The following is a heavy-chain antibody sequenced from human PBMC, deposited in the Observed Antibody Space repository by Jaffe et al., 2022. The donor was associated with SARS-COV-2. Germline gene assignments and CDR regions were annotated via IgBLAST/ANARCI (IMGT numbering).Heavy chain of an antibody. CDR2: ISGSGGST. J-gene: IGHJ4*02. Sequence: EVQLLESGGGLVQPGGSLRLSCAASGFTFSSYAMSWVRQAPGKGLEWVSAISGSGGSTYYADSVKGRFTISRDNSKNTLYLQMNSLRAEDTAVYYCAKFSARGSSGWSDFDYWGQGTLVTVSS. CDR3: AKFSARGSSGWSDFDY. D-gene: IGHD6-19*01. CDR1: GFTFSSYA. V-gene: IGHV3-23*01.